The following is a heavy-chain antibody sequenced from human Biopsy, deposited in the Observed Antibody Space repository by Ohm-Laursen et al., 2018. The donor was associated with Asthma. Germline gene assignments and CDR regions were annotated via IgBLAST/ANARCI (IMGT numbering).Heavy chain of an antibody. CDR3: AKDFRGIAVAGDRGFDY. CDR1: GFTLSSYA. J-gene: IGHJ4*02. CDR2: ISSGGTT. V-gene: IGHV3-23*01. Sequence: SLRLSCAATGFTLSSYAIHWVRQAPGKGLEWVSVISSGGTTYYADSVRGRFTISRDNSKSTLFLQMDSLSAEDTAVYYCAKDFRGIAVAGDRGFDYWGQGTLVTVSS. D-gene: IGHD6-19*01.